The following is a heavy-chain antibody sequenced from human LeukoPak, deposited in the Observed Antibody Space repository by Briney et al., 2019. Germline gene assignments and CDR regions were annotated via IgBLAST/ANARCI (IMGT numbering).Heavy chain of an antibody. CDR1: GGSFRSSSYY. CDR3: ASSWADDSSGYYYGGAFDI. V-gene: IGHV4-39*01. Sequence: PSETLSLTCTVSGGSFRSSSYYWGWIRQTPGKGLEWIGCIYYSGSTYYNPSLKSRVTISVDTSENQFSLKLSSVTAADTAVYYCASSWADDSSGYYYGGAFDIWGQGTMVTVSS. D-gene: IGHD3-22*01. J-gene: IGHJ3*02. CDR2: IYYSGST.